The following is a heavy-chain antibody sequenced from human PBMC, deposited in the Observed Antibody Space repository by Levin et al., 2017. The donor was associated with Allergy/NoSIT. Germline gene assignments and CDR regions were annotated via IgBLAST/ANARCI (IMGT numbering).Heavy chain of an antibody. CDR2: IYYSGST. CDR3: ARGWQQLVPGERAFDI. Sequence: SETLSLTCTVSGGSISSYYWSWIRQPPGKGLEWIGYIYYSGSTNYNPSLKSRVTISVDTSKNQFSLKLSSVTAADTAVYYCARGWQQLVPGERAFDIWGQGTMVTVSS. D-gene: IGHD6-13*01. J-gene: IGHJ3*02. CDR1: GGSISSYY. V-gene: IGHV4-59*08.